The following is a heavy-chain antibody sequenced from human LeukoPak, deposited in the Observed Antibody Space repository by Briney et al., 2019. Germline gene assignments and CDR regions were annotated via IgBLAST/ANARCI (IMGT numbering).Heavy chain of an antibody. Sequence: ASVKVSCKVSGYTLTELSMHWVRQAPGKGLAWMGGFDPEDGETIYAQKFQGRVTITTDESTSTAYMELSSLRSEGTAVYYCARDRVFGPRSFSDFDYWGQGTLVTVSS. J-gene: IGHJ4*02. D-gene: IGHD3/OR15-3a*01. CDR3: ARDRVFGPRSFSDFDY. CDR1: GYTLTELS. V-gene: IGHV1-24*01. CDR2: FDPEDGET.